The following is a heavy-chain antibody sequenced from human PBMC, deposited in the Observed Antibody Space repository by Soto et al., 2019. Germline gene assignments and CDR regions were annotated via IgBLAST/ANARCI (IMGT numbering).Heavy chain of an antibody. CDR3: ARGGDILTGFRYYYYYGMDV. D-gene: IGHD3-9*01. V-gene: IGHV1-69*01. Sequence: QVQLVQSGAEVQKPGSSVKVSCKASGGTFSSYAISWVRQAPGQGLEWMGGIIPIFGTANYAQKFQGRVTITADESTSTAYMELSSLRSEDTGVYYCARGGDILTGFRYYYYYGMDVWGQGTTVTVSS. CDR2: IIPIFGTA. CDR1: GGTFSSYA. J-gene: IGHJ6*02.